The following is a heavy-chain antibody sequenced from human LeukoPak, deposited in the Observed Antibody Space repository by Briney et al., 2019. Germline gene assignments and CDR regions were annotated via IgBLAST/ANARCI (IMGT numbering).Heavy chain of an antibody. CDR1: GYTFTGYY. D-gene: IGHD3-10*01. V-gene: IGHV1-2*02. CDR2: INPNSGGT. CDR3: ARASPVFPYGWFDP. J-gene: IGHJ5*02. Sequence: GASVKVSCKASGYTFTGYYMHWVRQAPGQGLEWMGWINPNSGGTNYAQKFQGRVTMTRDTSISAAYMELSRLRSDDTAVYYCARASPVFPYGWFDPWGQGTLVTVSS.